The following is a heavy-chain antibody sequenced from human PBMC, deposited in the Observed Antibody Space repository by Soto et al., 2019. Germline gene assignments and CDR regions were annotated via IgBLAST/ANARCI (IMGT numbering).Heavy chain of an antibody. CDR2: IWYDGSNK. CDR1: GFTFSSYG. D-gene: IGHD6-19*01. J-gene: IGHJ4*02. Sequence: QVQLVESGGGVVQPGRSLRLSCAASGFTFSSYGVHWFRQAPGKGLEWVAVIWYDGSNKYYADSVKGRFTISRDNSKNTLYLQMNSLRAEDTAVYYCARLGGWHYFDYWGQGTLVTVSS. CDR3: ARLGGWHYFDY. V-gene: IGHV3-33*01.